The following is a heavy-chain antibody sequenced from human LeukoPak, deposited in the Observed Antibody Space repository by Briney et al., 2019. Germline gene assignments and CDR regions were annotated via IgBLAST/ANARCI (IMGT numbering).Heavy chain of an antibody. CDR3: ARGTEHFDY. CDR1: GFTFSSYS. V-gene: IGHV3-48*01. Sequence: PGGSLRLSCAASGFTFSSYSMNWVRQAPGKGLEWVSYISSSSSTIYYADSVKGRFTISRDNGRNSLSLQMNSLRVEDTAVYYCARGTEHFDYWGQGTLVTVSS. D-gene: IGHD2-21*01. CDR2: ISSSSSTI. J-gene: IGHJ4*02.